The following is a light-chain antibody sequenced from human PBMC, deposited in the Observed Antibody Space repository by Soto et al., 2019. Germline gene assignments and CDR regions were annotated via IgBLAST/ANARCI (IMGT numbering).Light chain of an antibody. J-gene: IGKJ1*01. CDR2: GAS. Sequence: DIQMTQSPSSLSASVGDRVTITSRASQSISNYLNWYQQRPGKAPKLLIYGASSLQSGVPSRFSGSGSGTDFTLAISSLQPEDFATYYCQQSYNTPRTFGQGTKVEIK. CDR1: QSISNY. CDR3: QQSYNTPRT. V-gene: IGKV1-39*01.